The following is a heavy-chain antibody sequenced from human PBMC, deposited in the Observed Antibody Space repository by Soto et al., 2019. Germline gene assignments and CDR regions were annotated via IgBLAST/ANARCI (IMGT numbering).Heavy chain of an antibody. Sequence: ASVKVSCKASGYSFTAYYIHWVRQAPGQGLEWMGWINTNSGGTNSAQKFQGRLTMTRDTSVSTVYLQLSGLRSDDTAVYYCAREAYFDFWSSMRWFDPWGQGTLVTVSS. J-gene: IGHJ5*02. D-gene: IGHD3-3*01. CDR3: AREAYFDFWSSMRWFDP. CDR1: GYSFTAYY. V-gene: IGHV1-2*02. CDR2: INTNSGGT.